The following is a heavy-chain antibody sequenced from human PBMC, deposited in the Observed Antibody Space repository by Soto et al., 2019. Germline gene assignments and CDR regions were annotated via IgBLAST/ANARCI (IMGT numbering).Heavy chain of an antibody. V-gene: IGHV4-31*03. CDR1: GGSISSGGYY. J-gene: IGHJ3*02. CDR3: ARDLLSTVDTAMVTGSREAFDI. Sequence: SETLSLTCTVSGGSISSGGYYWSWIRQHPGKGLEWIGYIYYSGSTYYNPSLKSRVTISVDTSKNQFSLKLSSVTAADTAVYYCARDLLSTVDTAMVTGSREAFDIWGQGPMVTVS. CDR2: IYYSGST. D-gene: IGHD5-18*01.